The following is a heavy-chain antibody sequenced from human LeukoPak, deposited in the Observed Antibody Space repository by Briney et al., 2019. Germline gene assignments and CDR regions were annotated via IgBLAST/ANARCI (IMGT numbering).Heavy chain of an antibody. D-gene: IGHD6-13*01. CDR2: IYYSGST. CDR1: GGSISGYY. Sequence: SETLSLTCTVSGGSISGYYWSWIRQAPGEGLEWIGNIYYSGSTNYNPSLKSRVTISVDTSKKQFSLMLSSVTAADTAVYYCARIIAAAGRQDWFDPWGQGTLVTVSS. CDR3: ARIIAAAGRQDWFDP. J-gene: IGHJ5*02. V-gene: IGHV4-59*01.